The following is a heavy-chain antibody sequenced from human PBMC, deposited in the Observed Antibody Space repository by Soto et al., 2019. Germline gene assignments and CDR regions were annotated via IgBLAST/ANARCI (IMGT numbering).Heavy chain of an antibody. J-gene: IGHJ5*02. Sequence: SETLSLTCSVSGGSINSGRSSWNWIRQSPGKGLEWIASIYHSGSTYYNPSLKSRVSISVDRPENQFSLKLSSVAAADTAVYYFDHWGQGTQVTVSS. CDR1: GGSINSGRSS. V-gene: IGHV4-30-2*06. CDR2: IYHSGST. CDR3: DH.